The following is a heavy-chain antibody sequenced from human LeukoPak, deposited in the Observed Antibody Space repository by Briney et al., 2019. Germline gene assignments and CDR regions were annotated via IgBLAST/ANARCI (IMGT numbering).Heavy chain of an antibody. CDR3: AREGCGGGSYYSKYNWFDP. CDR1: GYTFTGYY. Sequence: GASVKVSCKASGYTFTGYYMHWVRQAPGQGLEWMGWINPNSGGTNYAQKFQGRVTMTRDTSISTAYMELSRLRSDDTAVYYCAREGCGGGSYYSKYNWFDPWGQGTLVTVSS. V-gene: IGHV1-2*02. D-gene: IGHD2-15*01. CDR2: INPNSGGT. J-gene: IGHJ5*02.